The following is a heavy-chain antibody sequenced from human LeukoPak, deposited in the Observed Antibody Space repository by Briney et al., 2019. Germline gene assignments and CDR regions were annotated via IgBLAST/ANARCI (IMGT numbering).Heavy chain of an antibody. V-gene: IGHV4-38-2*02. CDR2: IYHSGST. CDR3: ARYQGIRGGYFDY. Sequence: PSETLSFTCTVSGYSISSGYYWGWIRQPPGKGLEWIGSIYHSGSTYYNPSLKSRVTISVDTSKNQFSLKLSSVTAADTAVYYCARYQGIRGGYFDYWGQGTLVTVSS. CDR1: GYSISSGYY. D-gene: IGHD3-10*01. J-gene: IGHJ4*02.